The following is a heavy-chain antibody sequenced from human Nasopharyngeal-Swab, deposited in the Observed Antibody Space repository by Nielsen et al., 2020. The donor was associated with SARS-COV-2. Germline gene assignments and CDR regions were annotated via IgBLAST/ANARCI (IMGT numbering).Heavy chain of an antibody. J-gene: IGHJ4*02. D-gene: IGHD2-2*01. CDR3: ARDPESGVVVPAAMREVTPFDY. CDR1: GGTFSSYA. V-gene: IGHV1-69*06. CDR2: IIPIFGTA. Sequence: SVKVSCKASGGTFSSYAISWVRQAPGQGLEWIGGIIPIFGTANYAQKFQGRVTITADKSTSTAYMELSSLRSEDTAVYYCARDPESGVVVPAAMREVTPFDYWGQGTLVTVSS.